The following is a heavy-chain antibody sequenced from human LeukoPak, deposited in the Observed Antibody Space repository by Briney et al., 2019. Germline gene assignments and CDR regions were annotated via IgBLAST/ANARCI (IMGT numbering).Heavy chain of an antibody. V-gene: IGHV4-39*01. J-gene: IGHJ4*02. CDR3: ARQGSVAGTGIDY. D-gene: IGHD6-19*01. CDR2: IYYSGST. Sequence: SETLPLTCTVSGGSISSSSYYWGWIRQPPGKGLEWIGSIYYSGSTYYNPSLKSRVTISVDTSKNQFSLKLSSVTAADTAVYYCARQGSVAGTGIDYWGQGTLVTVSS. CDR1: GGSISSSSYY.